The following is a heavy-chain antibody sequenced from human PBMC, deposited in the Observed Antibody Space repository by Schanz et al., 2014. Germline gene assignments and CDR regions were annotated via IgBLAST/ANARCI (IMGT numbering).Heavy chain of an antibody. Sequence: VQLVESGGGVAQPGGSLRLSCAASGFSFSGYGMHWVRQAPGKGREWVAFIWSDGSRTYHAGSVKGRFTISRENGKNSLYLQMNSLRAGDTAVYYCARGRRGDCRRTSCTYYFDYWGQGTLVTVSS. V-gene: IGHV3-33*01. CDR1: GFSFSGYG. D-gene: IGHD2-2*01. CDR2: IWSDGSRT. J-gene: IGHJ4*02. CDR3: ARGRRGDCRRTSCTYYFDY.